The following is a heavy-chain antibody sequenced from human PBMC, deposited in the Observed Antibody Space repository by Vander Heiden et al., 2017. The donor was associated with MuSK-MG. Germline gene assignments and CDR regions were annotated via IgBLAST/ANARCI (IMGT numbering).Heavy chain of an antibody. D-gene: IGHD3-10*01. CDR1: GFTFSDYY. V-gene: IGHV3-11*06. CDR3: ARANYYGSGSYYYFDY. J-gene: IGHJ4*02. Sequence: QVQLVESGGGLVKPGGSLRLSCAASGFTFSDYYMSWIRQAPGKGLEWVSYISSSSSYTNYADSVKGRFTISRDNAKNSLYLKMNSLSAQETAVYYCARANYYGSGSYYYFDYWCQGTLVNVSS. CDR2: ISSSSSYT.